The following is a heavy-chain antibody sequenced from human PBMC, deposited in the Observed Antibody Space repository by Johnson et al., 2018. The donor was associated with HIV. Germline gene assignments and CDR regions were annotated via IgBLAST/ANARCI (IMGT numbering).Heavy chain of an antibody. CDR3: ARDSPYYYGSGDAFDI. CDR1: GFTVSSNY. V-gene: IGHV3-53*01. CDR2: IYSGGNT. Sequence: VELVESGGGVVQPGGSLRLSCAASGFTVSSNYMSWVRQAPGKGLEWVSVIYSGGNTYYADSVKGRFTISRDNSKNTLYLQINSLRAEDTAVYYCARDSPYYYGSGDAFDIWGQGTMVTVSS. J-gene: IGHJ3*02. D-gene: IGHD3-10*01.